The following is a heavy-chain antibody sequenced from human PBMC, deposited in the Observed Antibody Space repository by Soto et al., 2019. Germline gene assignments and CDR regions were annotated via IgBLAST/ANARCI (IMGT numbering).Heavy chain of an antibody. CDR1: GGTFSSYA. Sequence: ASVKVSCKASGGTFSSYAISWVRQAPGQGLEWMGGIIPIFGTANYAQKFQGRVTITADESTSTAYMELSSLRSEDTAVYYCAREVRRDYYDSSGYYRITEYYFDYWGQGTLVTVSS. J-gene: IGHJ4*02. CDR2: IIPIFGTA. V-gene: IGHV1-69*13. D-gene: IGHD3-22*01. CDR3: AREVRRDYYDSSGYYRITEYYFDY.